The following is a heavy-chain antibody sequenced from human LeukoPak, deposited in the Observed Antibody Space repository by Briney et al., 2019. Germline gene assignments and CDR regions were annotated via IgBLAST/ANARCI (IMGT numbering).Heavy chain of an antibody. CDR2: INPNSGGT. Sequence: ASVKVSCKASGYTFTSLDINWVRQAPGQGLEWMGWINPNSGGTNYAQKFQGRVTMTRDTSISTAYMELSRLRSDDTAVYYCARDTSGSYYGNWFDPWGQGTLVTVSS. D-gene: IGHD1-26*01. V-gene: IGHV1-2*02. CDR3: ARDTSGSYYGNWFDP. CDR1: GYTFTSLD. J-gene: IGHJ5*02.